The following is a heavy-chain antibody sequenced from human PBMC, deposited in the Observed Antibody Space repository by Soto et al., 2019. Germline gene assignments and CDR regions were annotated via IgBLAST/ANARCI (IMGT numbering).Heavy chain of an antibody. Sequence: PGGSLRLSCAASGFTFSSYAMSWFRQAPGKGLEWVSAISGRGGSTRYADSVKGRFTISRDNSKNTLYLQMNSLRAEDTAVYYCAKVAVTTGYGMDVWGQGTTVTVSS. CDR3: AKVAVTTGYGMDV. D-gene: IGHD4-4*01. V-gene: IGHV3-23*01. CDR1: GFTFSSYA. J-gene: IGHJ6*02. CDR2: ISGRGGST.